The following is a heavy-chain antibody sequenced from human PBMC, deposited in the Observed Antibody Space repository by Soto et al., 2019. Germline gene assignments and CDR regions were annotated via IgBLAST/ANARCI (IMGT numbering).Heavy chain of an antibody. V-gene: IGHV4-31*03. CDR3: ARVFSDSSSFFDP. CDR2: IYHSGAT. Sequence: SETLSLTYTVSGGSISSGGYYWSWIRQHPGKGLEWIGYIYHSGATYYNPSLKSRVTISVDTSKNQFSLKVSSVTGADTAVYYCARVFSDSSSFFDPWGQGTLVTVSS. D-gene: IGHD6-13*01. J-gene: IGHJ5*02. CDR1: GGSISSGGYY.